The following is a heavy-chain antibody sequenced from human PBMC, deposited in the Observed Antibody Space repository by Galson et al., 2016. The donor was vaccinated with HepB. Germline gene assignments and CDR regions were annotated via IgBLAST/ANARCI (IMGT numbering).Heavy chain of an antibody. CDR2: INPNNGVT. V-gene: IGHV1-2*02. Sequence: SVKVSCKASGYTFTGYNMHWVRQAPGQGLEWMGWINPNNGVTHYAQRFLGRVTITRDTSTTTAYMELSRLTSADTAVYFCARDPGNNWFDPWGQGTLVTVSS. CDR1: GYTFTGYN. CDR3: ARDPGNNWFDP. J-gene: IGHJ5*02. D-gene: IGHD6-13*01.